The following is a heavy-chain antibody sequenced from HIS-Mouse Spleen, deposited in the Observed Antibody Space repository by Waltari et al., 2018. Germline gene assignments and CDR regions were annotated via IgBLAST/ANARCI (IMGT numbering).Heavy chain of an antibody. CDR2: ISSSSSYI. CDR3: ARARVSWNWFDP. V-gene: IGHV3-21*01. J-gene: IGHJ5*02. Sequence: EVQLVESGGGLVKPGGSLRLSCAASGFTFSSYSMNWVRQAPGKGLEWVSSISSSSSYIYYADSVKGRFTISRDNAKNSLYLQMNSLRAEDTAVYYCARARVSWNWFDPWGQGTLVTVSS. D-gene: IGHD6-13*01. CDR1: GFTFSSYS.